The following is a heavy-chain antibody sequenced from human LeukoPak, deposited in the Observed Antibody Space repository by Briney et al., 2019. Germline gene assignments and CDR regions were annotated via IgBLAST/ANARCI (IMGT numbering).Heavy chain of an antibody. CDR1: GFTFSSYA. CDR2: INIDGSSG. CDR3: TRELRGSLSFAY. J-gene: IGHJ4*02. D-gene: IGHD1-26*01. V-gene: IGHV3-74*01. Sequence: PGGSLRLSCAASGFTFSSYAMHWVRQAPGKGLVWVSCINIDGSSGSYADSVEGRFTISRDNAKNTLYLQMNSLRAEDTAVYYCTRELRGSLSFAYWGQGTLVTVSS.